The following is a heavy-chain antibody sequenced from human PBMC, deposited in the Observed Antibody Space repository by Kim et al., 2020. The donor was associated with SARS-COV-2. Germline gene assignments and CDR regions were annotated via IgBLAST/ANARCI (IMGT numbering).Heavy chain of an antibody. CDR3: ARSKRITMVRGVISWFDP. V-gene: IGHV1-18*01. J-gene: IGHJ5*02. Sequence: ASVKVSCKASGYTFTSYGISWVRQPPGQGLEWMGWISAYNGNTNYAQKLQGRVTMTTDTSTSTAYMELRSLRSDDTAVYYCARSKRITMVRGVISWFDPWGQGTLVTVSS. CDR2: ISAYNGNT. D-gene: IGHD3-10*01. CDR1: GYTFTSYG.